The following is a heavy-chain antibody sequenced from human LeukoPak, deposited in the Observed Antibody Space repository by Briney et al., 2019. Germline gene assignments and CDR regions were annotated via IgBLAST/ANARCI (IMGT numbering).Heavy chain of an antibody. CDR1: GFTFSSYW. CDR2: TKQDGSEK. CDR3: ARVERDSSAWYLDY. D-gene: IGHD6-19*01. V-gene: IGHV3-7*03. J-gene: IGHJ4*02. Sequence: PGGSLRLSCAASGFTFSSYWMTWARQAPGKGLEWVANTKQDGSEKYYVDSVKGRFTISRDNAKSSLSLQMNSLRAEDTAVYYCARVERDSSAWYLDYWGQGTLVSVSS.